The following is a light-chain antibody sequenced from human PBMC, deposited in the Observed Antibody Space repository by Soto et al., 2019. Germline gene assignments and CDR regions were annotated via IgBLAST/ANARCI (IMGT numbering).Light chain of an antibody. CDR3: NSYAGSNVYV. Sequence: QSALTQTPSASGSPGQSVTISSTGTSSDVGGYNYVSWYQQHPGKAPKLMIYEVSKRPSGVPDRFSGSKSGNTASLTVSGIQAEDEADYYCNSYAGSNVYVFGTGTKLTVL. J-gene: IGLJ1*01. V-gene: IGLV2-8*01. CDR2: EVS. CDR1: SSDVGGYNY.